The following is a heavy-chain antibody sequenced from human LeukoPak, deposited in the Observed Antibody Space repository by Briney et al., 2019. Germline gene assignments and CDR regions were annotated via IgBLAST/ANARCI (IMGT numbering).Heavy chain of an antibody. CDR2: INHSGST. CDR3: AREIPRNYFDY. Sequence: SETLSLTCAVYGGSFSGYYWSWIRQPPGKGLEWIGEINHSGSTNYNPSLKSRVTISVDTSKNQFSLKLSSVTAADTAVYYCAREIPRNYFDYWGQGTLVTVSS. J-gene: IGHJ4*02. CDR1: GGSFSGYY. V-gene: IGHV4-34*01.